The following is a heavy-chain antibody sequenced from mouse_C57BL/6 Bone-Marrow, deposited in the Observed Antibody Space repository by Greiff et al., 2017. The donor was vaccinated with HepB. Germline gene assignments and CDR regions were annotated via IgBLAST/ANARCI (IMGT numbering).Heavy chain of an antibody. Sequence: QVQLKQPGAELVKPGASVKLSCKASGYTFTSYWMQWVKQRPGQGLEWIGEIDPSDSYTNYNQKFKGKATLTVDTSSSTAYMQLSSLTSEDSAVYYCARGDGYYGDYCGQGTTLTVSS. V-gene: IGHV1-50*01. CDR3: ARGDGYYGDY. J-gene: IGHJ2*01. CDR2: IDPSDSYT. CDR1: GYTFTSYW. D-gene: IGHD2-3*01.